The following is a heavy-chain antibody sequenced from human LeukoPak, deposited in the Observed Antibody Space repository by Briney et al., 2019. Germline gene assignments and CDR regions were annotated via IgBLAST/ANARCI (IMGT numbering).Heavy chain of an antibody. CDR3: ARAPDILTGYPSSPDY. V-gene: IGHV3-33*01. D-gene: IGHD3-9*01. CDR2: IWYDGSNK. CDR1: GFTFSSYG. Sequence: GGSLRLSCAASGFTFSSYGMHWVRQAPGKGLEWVAVIWYDGSNKYYADSVKGRFTISRDNSKNTLYLQMNSLRAEDTAVYYCARAPDILTGYPSSPDYWGQGTLVTVSS. J-gene: IGHJ4*02.